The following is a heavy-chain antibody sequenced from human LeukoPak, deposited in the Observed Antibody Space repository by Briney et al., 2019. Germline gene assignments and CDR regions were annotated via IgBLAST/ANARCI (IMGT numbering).Heavy chain of an antibody. V-gene: IGHV3-23*01. J-gene: IGHJ4*02. CDR2: ISGSGGST. CDR3: AKEVDILTGSDLFDY. CDR1: GFTFSTYA. Sequence: GGSLRLSCAASGFTFSTYAMTWVRQAPGKGLEWVSGISGSGGSTYYADSVKGRFTISRDNSKNTLYLQMNSLRAEDTAVYYCAKEVDILTGSDLFDYWGQGTLVTVSS. D-gene: IGHD3-9*01.